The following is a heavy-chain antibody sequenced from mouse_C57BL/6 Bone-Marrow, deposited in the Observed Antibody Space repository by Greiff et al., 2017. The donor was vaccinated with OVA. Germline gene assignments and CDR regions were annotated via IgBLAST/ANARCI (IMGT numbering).Heavy chain of an antibody. V-gene: IGHV3-6*01. J-gene: IGHJ2*01. CDR3: SRDPNSNYFDY. D-gene: IGHD2-5*01. CDR1: GYSITSGYY. Sequence: DVQLQESGPGLVKPSQSLSLTCSVTGYSITSGYYWNWIRQFPGNKLEWMGYISYDGSNNYNPSLKNRISITRDTSKNQFFLKLNSVTTEDTATYYCSRDPNSNYFDYWGQGTTLTVSS. CDR2: ISYDGSN.